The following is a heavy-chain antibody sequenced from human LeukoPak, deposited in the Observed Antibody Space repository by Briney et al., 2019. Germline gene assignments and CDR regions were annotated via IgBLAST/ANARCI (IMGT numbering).Heavy chain of an antibody. D-gene: IGHD1-20*01. CDR3: ARAGNWNDGPMDV. J-gene: IGHJ6*04. Sequence: ASVKVSCKASGYTFTGYYMHWVRQAPGQGLEWMGRINPNSGGTNYAQKFQGGVTMTRDTSISTAYMELSRLRSDDTAVYYCARAGNWNDGPMDVWGKGTTVTVSS. CDR1: GYTFTGYY. V-gene: IGHV1-2*06. CDR2: INPNSGGT.